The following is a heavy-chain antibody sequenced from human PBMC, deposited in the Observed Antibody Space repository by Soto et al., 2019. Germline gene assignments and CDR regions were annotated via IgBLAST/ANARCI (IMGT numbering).Heavy chain of an antibody. J-gene: IGHJ3*02. CDR2: ISAYNGDT. Sequence: QVQLMQSGAEVKKPGASVKVSCKASGYTFTSYGISWVRQAPGQGLEWMGWISAYNGDTNYAQILQGRVTMTTDTSTSTAYMELRSLRSDDTAVYYCARYCSGGSCYGAFDIWGQGTMVTVSS. CDR1: GYTFTSYG. CDR3: ARYCSGGSCYGAFDI. D-gene: IGHD2-15*01. V-gene: IGHV1-18*01.